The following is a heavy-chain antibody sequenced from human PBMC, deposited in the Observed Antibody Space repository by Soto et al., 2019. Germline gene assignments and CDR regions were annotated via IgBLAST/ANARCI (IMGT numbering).Heavy chain of an antibody. CDR2: IYYSGST. CDR1: GGSISSGGYY. J-gene: IGHJ6*03. CDR3: AREDGYSRYDFHYYYYMDV. V-gene: IGHV4-31*03. D-gene: IGHD5-12*01. Sequence: QVQLQESGPGLVKPSQTLSLTCTVSGGSISSGGYYWSWIRQHTGKGLEWIGYIYYSGSTYYNPSLKSRVTISVDTSKNQFSLKLSSVTAADTAVYYCAREDGYSRYDFHYYYYMDVWGKGTTVTVSS.